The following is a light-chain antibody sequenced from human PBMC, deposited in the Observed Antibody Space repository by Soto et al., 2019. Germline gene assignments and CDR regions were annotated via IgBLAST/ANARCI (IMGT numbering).Light chain of an antibody. J-gene: IGKJ4*01. CDR1: QSISRN. Sequence: IQMTQSPSSLPASVGDRVTITCRASQSISRNLNWYQQKPGKAPELLIYTASNLQSGVPSRFSGSGSGTDFALTISSLQPEDSAVYYCQQSHSSPLSFGGGTKVEFK. CDR2: TAS. CDR3: QQSHSSPLS. V-gene: IGKV1-39*01.